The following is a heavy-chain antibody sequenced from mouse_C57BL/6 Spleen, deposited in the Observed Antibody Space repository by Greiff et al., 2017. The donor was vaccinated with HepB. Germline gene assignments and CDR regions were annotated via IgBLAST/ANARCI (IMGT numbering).Heavy chain of an antibody. CDR1: GYTFTSYG. V-gene: IGHV1-81*01. Sequence: QVQLQQSGAELARPGASVKLSCKASGYTFTSYGISWVKQRTGQGLEWIGEIYPRSGNTYYNEKFKGKATLTADKSSSTAYMELRSLTSEDSAVYFCARRKTEYYAMDYWGQGTSVTVSS. CDR3: ARRKTEYYAMDY. J-gene: IGHJ4*01. D-gene: IGHD4-1*01. CDR2: IYPRSGNT.